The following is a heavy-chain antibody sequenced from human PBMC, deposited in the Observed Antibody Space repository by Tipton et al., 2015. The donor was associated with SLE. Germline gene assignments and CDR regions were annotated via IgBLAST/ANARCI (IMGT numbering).Heavy chain of an antibody. D-gene: IGHD6-6*01. CDR2: IYHSGSI. Sequence: TLSLTCTVSGYSISSGYYWGWIRQPPGKGLEWIGSIYHSGSIYYNPSLKSRVTISVDTSKNQFSLKLSSVTAADTSVYYCTRRHYSGSFDSWGQVTLVTVSS. J-gene: IGHJ4*02. CDR3: TRRHYSGSFDS. CDR1: GYSISSGYY. V-gene: IGHV4-38-2*02.